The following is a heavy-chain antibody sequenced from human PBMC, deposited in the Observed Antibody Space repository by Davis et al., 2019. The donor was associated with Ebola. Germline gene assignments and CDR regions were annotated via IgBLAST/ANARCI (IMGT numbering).Heavy chain of an antibody. CDR1: GGSFSGYY. CDR2: INHSGST. Sequence: MPSETLSLTCAVYGGSFSGYYWSWIRQPPGKGLEWIGEINHSGSTNYNPSLKSRVTISVDTSKNQFSLKLSSVTAADTAVYYCARWEYDSGGYYLGHWGQGTLVTVSS. CDR3: ARWEYDSGGYYLGH. D-gene: IGHD3-22*01. J-gene: IGHJ4*02. V-gene: IGHV4-34*01.